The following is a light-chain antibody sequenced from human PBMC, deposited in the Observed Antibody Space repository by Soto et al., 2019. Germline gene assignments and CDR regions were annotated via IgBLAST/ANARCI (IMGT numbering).Light chain of an antibody. CDR3: SAYTSSTTVI. J-gene: IGLJ2*01. CDR2: GVS. CDR1: SSDVGRYNY. V-gene: IGLV2-14*01. Sequence: QSALTQPASVSGSPGQSITISCTGNSSDVGRYNYVSWYQQHPGKAPKLMIYGVSNRPSGVSNRFSGSKSGNTASLTISGLQAEDESDYYCSAYTSSTTVIFGGGTKLTVL.